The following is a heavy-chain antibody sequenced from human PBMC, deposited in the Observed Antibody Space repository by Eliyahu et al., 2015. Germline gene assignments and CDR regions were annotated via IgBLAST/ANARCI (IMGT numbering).Heavy chain of an antibody. CDR1: GXTFSSYA. J-gene: IGHJ3*02. CDR2: IIPIFGTA. V-gene: IGHV1-69*01. Sequence: QVQLVQSGAEVKKPGSSVKVSCKASGXTFSSYAISWVRQAPGQGLEWMGGIIPIFGTANYAQKFQGRVTITADESTSTAYMELSSLRSEDTAVYYCARDRTPNCGGDCFPLRLGAFDIWGQGTMVTVSS. CDR3: ARDRTPNCGGDCFPLRLGAFDI. D-gene: IGHD2-21*02.